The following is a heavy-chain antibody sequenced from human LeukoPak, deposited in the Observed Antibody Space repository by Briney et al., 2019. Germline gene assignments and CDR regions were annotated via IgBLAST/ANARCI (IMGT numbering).Heavy chain of an antibody. V-gene: IGHV4-39*01. CDR2: IYYSGIT. D-gene: IGHD2-2*01. Sequence: SETLSLTCTVSGGSISSNSYYWGWVRQPPGKGLEWIGSIYYSGITYSNPSLKSRVTISVDTSKNQFSLKLSSVTAADTAVYSCARHGGYCSGTSCYGVWFDPWGQGTLVTVSS. J-gene: IGHJ5*02. CDR3: ARHGGYCSGTSCYGVWFDP. CDR1: GGSISSNSYY.